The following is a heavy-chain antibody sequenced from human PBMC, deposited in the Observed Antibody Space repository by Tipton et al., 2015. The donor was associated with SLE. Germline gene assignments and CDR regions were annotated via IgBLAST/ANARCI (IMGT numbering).Heavy chain of an antibody. D-gene: IGHD6-13*01. J-gene: IGHJ3*02. CDR1: GGSISSYY. V-gene: IGHV4-4*08. CDR3: ARRGGIGAFDI. Sequence: TLSLTCTVSGGSISSYYWSWIRQPPGKGLEWIGYIYISGSTNYNPSLKSRVTISVDTSKNQFSLTLSSVTAADTAVYYCARRGGIGAFDIWGQGTMVTVSS. CDR2: IYISGST.